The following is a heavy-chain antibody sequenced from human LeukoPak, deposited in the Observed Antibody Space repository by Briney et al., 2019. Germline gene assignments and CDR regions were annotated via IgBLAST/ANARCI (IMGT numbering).Heavy chain of an antibody. J-gene: IGHJ5*02. CDR1: GGSISSYY. CDR2: IYTSGST. V-gene: IGHV4-4*07. Sequence: PSETLSLTCTVSGGSISSYYWSWIRQPAGKGLEWIGRIYTSGSTNYNPSLKSRVTMSVDTSKNQFSLKLNSVTAADTAVYYCARLDCSGGSCYSPLDNWFDPWGQGTLVTVSS. CDR3: ARLDCSGGSCYSPLDNWFDP. D-gene: IGHD2-15*01.